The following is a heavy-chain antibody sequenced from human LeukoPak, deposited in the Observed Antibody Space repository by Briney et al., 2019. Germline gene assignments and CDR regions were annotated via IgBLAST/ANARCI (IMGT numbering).Heavy chain of an antibody. J-gene: IGHJ4*02. V-gene: IGHV1-8*01. CDR2: MSPNSGDT. D-gene: IGHD7-27*01. CDR3: ARGPPNWGYDY. Sequence: ASVKVSCKASGYTFTSYDFNWVRQATGQRPEWMGWMSPNSGDTGYAQKFQDRVTMTRNTSISTAYMELSSLRTDDTAVYYCARGPPNWGYDYWGPGTLVTVSS. CDR1: GYTFTSYD.